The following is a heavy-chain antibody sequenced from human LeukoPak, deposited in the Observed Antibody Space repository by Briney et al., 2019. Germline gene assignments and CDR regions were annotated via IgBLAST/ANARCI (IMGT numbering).Heavy chain of an antibody. D-gene: IGHD6-13*01. V-gene: IGHV4-59*12. CDR3: ARDLQSSIAAAGTFDY. CDR1: GGSISSYY. Sequence: SETLSLTCTVSGGSISSYYWSWIRQPPGKGLEWIGYIYYSGSTNYNPSLKSRATMSVDTSKNQFSLKLSSVTAADTAVYYCARDLQSSIAAAGTFDYWGQGTLVTVSS. CDR2: IYYSGST. J-gene: IGHJ4*02.